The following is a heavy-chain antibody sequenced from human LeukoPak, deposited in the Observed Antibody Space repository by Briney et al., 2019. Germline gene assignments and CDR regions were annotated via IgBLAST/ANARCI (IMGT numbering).Heavy chain of an antibody. Sequence: SETLSLTCAVYGGSFSGYYWTWIRQPPGKGLEWIGEINHSGSTNYNPSLKSRVIISVDTSKNQFSLRLSSVTAADTAVYYCTRPQYSDTSDPTAFDIWGQGTMVTVSS. CDR1: GGSFSGYY. CDR2: INHSGST. D-gene: IGHD3-22*01. CDR3: TRPQYSDTSDPTAFDI. J-gene: IGHJ3*02. V-gene: IGHV4-34*01.